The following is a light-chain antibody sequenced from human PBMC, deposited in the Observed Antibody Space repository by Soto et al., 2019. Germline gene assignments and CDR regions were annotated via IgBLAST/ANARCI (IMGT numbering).Light chain of an antibody. J-gene: IGKJ3*01. CDR3: QQRSNWPPSPFT. CDR1: QSVSSY. V-gene: IGKV3-11*01. Sequence: EIVLTQSPATLSLSPGERATLSCRASQSVSSYLAWYQQKPGQAPRLLIYDASNRATGIPARFSGSGSGTDFTLTISSLGPEDFAVYYCQQRSNWPPSPFTFGPGTKVDIK. CDR2: DAS.